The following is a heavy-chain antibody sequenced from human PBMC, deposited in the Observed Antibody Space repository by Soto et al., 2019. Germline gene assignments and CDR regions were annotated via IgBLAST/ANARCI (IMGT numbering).Heavy chain of an antibody. J-gene: IGHJ4*02. V-gene: IGHV3-23*01. CDR3: AKGLNQFDY. Sequence: PGGSLRLSCAASGFTLSNYAMSWVRQAPGKGLEWVSTLTSSGGTYYADSVRGRFTISRDKSKSTLYLQMISLRAEDTALYYCAKGLNQFDYWGQGAQVTVTS. D-gene: IGHD2-2*01. CDR1: GFTLSNYA. CDR2: LTSSGGT.